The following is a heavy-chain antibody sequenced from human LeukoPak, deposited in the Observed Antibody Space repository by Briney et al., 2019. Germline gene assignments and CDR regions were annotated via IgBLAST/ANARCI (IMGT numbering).Heavy chain of an antibody. J-gene: IGHJ4*02. D-gene: IGHD2-2*01. CDR3: ARTYCSSTSCLDYAIDY. V-gene: IGHV1-69*15. CDR2: SIPIFGTA. CDR1: GGTFSSYA. Sequence: SVKVSCKASGGTFSSYAIIWVRQAPGQGLKCMGRSIPIFGTANYAQKFQARVTITADESTSTAYMERSSLRSEDTAVYYGARTYCSSTSCLDYAIDYWGQGTLVTVYS.